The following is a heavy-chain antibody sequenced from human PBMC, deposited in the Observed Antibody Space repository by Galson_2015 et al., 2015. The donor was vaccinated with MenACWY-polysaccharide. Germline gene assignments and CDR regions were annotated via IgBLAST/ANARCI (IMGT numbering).Heavy chain of an antibody. J-gene: IGHJ3*02. CDR1: GSRFSNSG. Sequence: SLRLSCAASGSRFSNSGMHWVRQAPGKGLEWVAVVQYDGSNKVYAESVKGRFTISRDNSKNTVFLEMNTLGVEDTAVYYCAREGIRIVVLAFDIWGQGTMFTFSS. CDR3: AREGIRIVVLAFDI. CDR2: VQYDGSNK. V-gene: IGHV3-33*01. D-gene: IGHD2-15*01.